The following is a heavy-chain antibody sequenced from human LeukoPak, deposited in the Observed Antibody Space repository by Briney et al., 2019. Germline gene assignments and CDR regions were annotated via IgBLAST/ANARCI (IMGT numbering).Heavy chain of an antibody. CDR1: GGSISSSSYY. V-gene: IGHV4-39*07. D-gene: IGHD2-2*01. J-gene: IGHJ5*02. CDR2: IYYSGST. CDR3: AREPSSTSRSPNWFDP. Sequence: PSETLSLTCTVSGGSISSSSYYWGWIRQPPGKGLEWIGSIYYSGSTYYNPSLKSRVTISVDTSKSQFSLKLGSVTAADTAVYYCAREPSSTSRSPNWFDPWGQGTLVTVSS.